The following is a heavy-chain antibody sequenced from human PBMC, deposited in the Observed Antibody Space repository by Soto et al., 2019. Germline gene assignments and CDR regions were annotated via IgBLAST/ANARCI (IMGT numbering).Heavy chain of an antibody. D-gene: IGHD3-10*01. CDR1: GGSINSGDDY. J-gene: IGHJ3*01. V-gene: IGHV4-31*03. Sequence: QVQLQESGPRLVKPSQTLSLTCTVSGGSINSGDDYWSWIRQHPGKGLEWIGHIHYSVSTHYNPSHKSRLTISVDTSKNPFSLTLSSVTAADTAVYYCARAFSVLWCGELRRDSVAVWGQGPMVTVSS. CDR3: ARAFSVLWCGELRRDSVAV. CDR2: IHYSVST.